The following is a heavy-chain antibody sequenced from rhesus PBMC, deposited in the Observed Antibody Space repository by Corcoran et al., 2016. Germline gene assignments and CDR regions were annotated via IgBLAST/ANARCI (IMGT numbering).Heavy chain of an antibody. V-gene: IGHV4-169*02. Sequence: QLQLQESGPGLVKPSETLSVTCAVSGGSISSSYWSWIRQAPGKGLEWIGYIYGSGSSTNYNPSLKSRVPLVVDTSKNQLSLKRSSVNAADTAVYYCASGFGYYYDSAPTGYFDLWGPGTPITISS. CDR3: ASGFGYYYDSAPTGYFDL. D-gene: IGHD3-28*01. J-gene: IGHJ2*01. CDR2: IYGSGSST. CDR1: GGSISSSY.